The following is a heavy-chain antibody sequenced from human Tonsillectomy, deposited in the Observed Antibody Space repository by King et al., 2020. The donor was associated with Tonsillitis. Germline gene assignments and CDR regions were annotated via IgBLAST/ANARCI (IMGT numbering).Heavy chain of an antibody. CDR1: GGSISSGSSY. CDR3: ARDFAGTLYGPGDYYYYMDV. J-gene: IGHJ6*03. Sequence: VQLQESGPGLVKPSQTLSLTCTVSGGSISSGSSYWSWIRQPAGKGLEWIGRIYTSGSTNYNPSLKSRVTMSVDTSKNQFSLKLSSVTAADTAVYYCARDFAGTLYGPGDYYYYMDVWGKGTTVTVSS. CDR2: IYTSGST. V-gene: IGHV4-61*02. D-gene: IGHD2-8*01.